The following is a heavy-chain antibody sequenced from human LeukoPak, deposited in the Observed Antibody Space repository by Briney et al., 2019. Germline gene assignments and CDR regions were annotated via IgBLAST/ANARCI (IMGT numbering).Heavy chain of an antibody. CDR3: AKDRDYYDSSGYYYSPYFDY. CDR2: ISGSGGST. D-gene: IGHD3-22*01. CDR1: RFTFSSYA. V-gene: IGHV3-23*01. J-gene: IGHJ4*02. Sequence: GGSLRLSCTASRFTFSSYAMSWVRQAPGRGLEWVSAISGSGGSTYYADSVKGRFTISRDNSKNTLYLQMNSLRAEDTAVYYCAKDRDYYDSSGYYYSPYFDYWGQGTLVTVSS.